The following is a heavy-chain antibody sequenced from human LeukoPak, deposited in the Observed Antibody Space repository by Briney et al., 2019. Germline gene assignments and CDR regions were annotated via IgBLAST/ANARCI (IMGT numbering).Heavy chain of an antibody. CDR3: ARDKDDGDYF. D-gene: IGHD4-17*01. V-gene: IGHV1-69*05. J-gene: IGHJ4*02. Sequence: SSVKVSCKASGGTFSSYAISWVRQAPGQGLEWMGGIIPISGTANYAQKFQGRVTITTDESTSTAYMELSSLRSEDTAVYYCARDKDDGDYFWGQGTLVTVSS. CDR2: IIPISGTA. CDR1: GGTFSSYA.